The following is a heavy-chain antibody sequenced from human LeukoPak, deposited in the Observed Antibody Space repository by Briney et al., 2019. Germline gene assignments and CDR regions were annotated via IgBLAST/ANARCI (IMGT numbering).Heavy chain of an antibody. V-gene: IGHV4-61*01. CDR2: IYYSGST. CDR3: ARGDSGYGYYYYGMDV. J-gene: IGHJ6*02. Sequence: SETLSLTCTVSGGSVSSGSYYWSWIRQPPGKGLEWIGYIYYSGSTNYNPSLKSRVTISVDTSKNQFSLKLSSVTAADTAVYYCARGDSGYGYYYYGMDVWGQGTTVIVSS. CDR1: GGSVSSGSYY. D-gene: IGHD5-12*01.